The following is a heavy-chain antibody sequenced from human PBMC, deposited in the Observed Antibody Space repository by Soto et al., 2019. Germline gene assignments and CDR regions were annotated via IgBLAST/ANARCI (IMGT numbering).Heavy chain of an antibody. V-gene: IGHV3-7*03. D-gene: IGHD6-13*01. CDR1: GFTFGSYW. J-gene: IGHJ6*02. CDR3: ARDRGSSSWYRNFYYYGMDV. Sequence: GGSLRLSCAASGFTFGSYWMSWVRQAPGKGLEWVANIKQDGSEKYYVDSVKGRFTISRDNAKNSLYLQMNSLRAEDTAVYYCARDRGSSSWYRNFYYYGMDVWGQGTTVTVSS. CDR2: IKQDGSEK.